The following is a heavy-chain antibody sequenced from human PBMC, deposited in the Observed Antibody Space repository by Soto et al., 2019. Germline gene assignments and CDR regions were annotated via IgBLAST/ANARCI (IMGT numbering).Heavy chain of an antibody. Sequence: GSLRLSCAASGFTFSSYAMSWVRQAPGKGLEWVSVISGSGGGTYYADSVKGRFTISRDNSKNTLYLQLNTLRAEDTAVYYCAKALEMATLISFLDYWGQGTLVTVSS. V-gene: IGHV3-23*01. CDR1: GFTFSSYA. J-gene: IGHJ4*02. CDR3: AKALEMATLISFLDY. CDR2: ISGSGGGT. D-gene: IGHD5-12*01.